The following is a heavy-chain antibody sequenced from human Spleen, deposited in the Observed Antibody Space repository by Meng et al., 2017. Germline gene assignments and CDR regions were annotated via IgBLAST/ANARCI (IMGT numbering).Heavy chain of an antibody. V-gene: IGHV3-30*01. CDR3: ARRFVTDFDS. Sequence: QVQLVGSGGGVVQPGRSVRLSCAASRFTFTAYAMHWVRQAPGKGLEWVALISHDGSNRYYADPVKGRFTITRDNSKNTLYLQLNSLRVEDTAVYFCARRFVTDFDSWGQGTLVTVSS. D-gene: IGHD2-21*02. CDR2: ISHDGSNR. CDR1: RFTFTAYA. J-gene: IGHJ4*02.